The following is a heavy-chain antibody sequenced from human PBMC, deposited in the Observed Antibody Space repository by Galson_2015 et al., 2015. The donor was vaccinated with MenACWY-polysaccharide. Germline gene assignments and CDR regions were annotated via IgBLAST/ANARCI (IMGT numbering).Heavy chain of an antibody. CDR2: MNPNSGNT. CDR3: ASTKAGTHYLDY. Sequence: SVKVSCKASGYTFTSYDINWVRQATGQGLEWMGWMNPNSGNTGYAQKFQGKVTMTRNTSISTAYMELSSLTSEDTAVYYCASTKAGTHYLDYWGQGTLVTVSS. CDR1: GYTFTSYD. D-gene: IGHD6-19*01. V-gene: IGHV1-8*01. J-gene: IGHJ4*02.